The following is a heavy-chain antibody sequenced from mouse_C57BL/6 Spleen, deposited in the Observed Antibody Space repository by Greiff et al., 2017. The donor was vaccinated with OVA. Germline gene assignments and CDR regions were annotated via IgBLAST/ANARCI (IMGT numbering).Heavy chain of an antibody. J-gene: IGHJ1*03. CDR1: GFTFSDYG. Sequence: EVHLVESGGGLVKPGGSLKLSCAASGFTFSDYGMHWVRQAPEKGLEWVAYISSGSSTIYYADTVKGRFTISRDNAKNTLFLQMTSLRSEDTAMYYCARAWDYWYFDVWGTGTTVTVSS. D-gene: IGHD4-1*01. CDR2: ISSGSSTI. V-gene: IGHV5-17*01. CDR3: ARAWDYWYFDV.